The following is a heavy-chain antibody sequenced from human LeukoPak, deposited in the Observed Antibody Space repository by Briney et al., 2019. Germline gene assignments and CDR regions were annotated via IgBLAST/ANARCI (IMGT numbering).Heavy chain of an antibody. CDR1: GFTFSSSW. V-gene: IGHV3-74*01. CDR2: INSDARTT. CDR3: ARSSDCSGGNCHNGFDP. Sequence: GGSLRLSCAASGFTFSSSWMHWVRQAPGKGLVWVSRINSDARTTRYADFVEGRFTISRDNAKNTLYLQMNSLRVEDTAVYYCARSSDCSGGNCHNGFDPWRQGTLVTVSS. D-gene: IGHD2-15*01. J-gene: IGHJ5*02.